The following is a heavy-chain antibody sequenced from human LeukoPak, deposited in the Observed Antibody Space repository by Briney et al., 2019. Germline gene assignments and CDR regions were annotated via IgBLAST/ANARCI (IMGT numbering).Heavy chain of an antibody. CDR1: GFILINFR. CDR3: AREGRPYAFDI. V-gene: IGHV3-7*01. J-gene: IGHJ3*02. Sequence: GGALRDSRVGSGFILINFRMRAVGPAPGRRGEGVAKINQNGSVKNSIDSVKGPFTISRDNAKNSLYLQMNSLRVEDTAVHYCAREGRPYAFDIWGQGTMVTVSS. CDR2: INQNGSVK.